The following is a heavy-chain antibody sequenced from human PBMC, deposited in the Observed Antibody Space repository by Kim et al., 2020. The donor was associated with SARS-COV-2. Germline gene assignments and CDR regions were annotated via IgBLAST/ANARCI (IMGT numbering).Heavy chain of an antibody. CDR1: GYTFTSYG. CDR3: ARDPKLRITIFGVVTTGFDS. V-gene: IGHV1-18*01. J-gene: IGHJ4*02. D-gene: IGHD3-3*01. Sequence: ASVKVSCKASGYTFTSYGISWVRQAPGQGLEWMGWISAYNGNTNYAQKLQGRVTMTTDTSTSTAYMELRSLRSDDTAVYYCARDPKLRITIFGVVTTGFDSWGQGTLVTVSS. CDR2: ISAYNGNT.